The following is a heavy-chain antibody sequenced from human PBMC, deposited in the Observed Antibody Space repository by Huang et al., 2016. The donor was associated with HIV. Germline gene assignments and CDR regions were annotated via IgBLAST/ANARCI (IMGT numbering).Heavy chain of an antibody. D-gene: IGHD4-17*01. CDR1: GYTFTNYD. Sequence: QVHLVQSGAEVKKPGASVKVSCKASGYTFTNYDLNWVRQAPGRGLEWMGWRNPNTGNTGFAQGFQGRGTMTRKTSITTAYMELTSLTSEDTAVYYCARSAYGDLDYWGLGTLVIVSS. V-gene: IGHV1-8*02. CDR3: ARSAYGDLDY. CDR2: RNPNTGNT. J-gene: IGHJ4*02.